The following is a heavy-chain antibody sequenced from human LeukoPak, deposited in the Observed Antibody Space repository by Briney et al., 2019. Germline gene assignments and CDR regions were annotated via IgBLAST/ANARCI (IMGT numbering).Heavy chain of an antibody. CDR1: GGSISSYY. CDR2: IYYSGST. CDR3: AESRDGYKFDY. V-gene: IGHV4-59*01. J-gene: IGHJ4*02. D-gene: IGHD5-24*01. Sequence: SETLSLTCTVSGGSISSYYWSWIRQPPGKGLEWVGYIYYSGSTNYNPSLKSRVTISVDTSKNQFSLKLSSVTAADTAVYYCAESRDGYKFDYWGQGTLVTVSS.